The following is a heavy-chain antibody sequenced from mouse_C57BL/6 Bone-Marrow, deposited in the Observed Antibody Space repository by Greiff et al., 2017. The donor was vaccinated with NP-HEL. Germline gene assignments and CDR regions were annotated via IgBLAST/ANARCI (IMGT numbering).Heavy chain of an antibody. J-gene: IGHJ4*01. CDR3: ARRGFITTAMDY. CDR2: IYPGSGNT. CDR1: GYSFTSYY. Sequence: VQLQQSGPELVKPGASVKISCKASGYSFTSYYIHWVKQRPGQGLEWIGWIYPGSGNTKYNEKFKGKATLTADTSSSTAYMQPSSLTSEDTAVYYCARRGFITTAMDYWGQGTSVTASS. V-gene: IGHV1-66*01. D-gene: IGHD1-1*01.